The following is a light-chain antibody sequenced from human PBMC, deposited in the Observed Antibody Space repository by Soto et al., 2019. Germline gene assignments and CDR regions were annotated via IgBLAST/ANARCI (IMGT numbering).Light chain of an antibody. Sequence: QSALTQPASVSGSPGQSITISCTGTSSDVGNYNLVSWYQQHPGKAPKLMIYDVSNRPSGFSNRFSGSKSGNTASLTISGLQAEDEADYYCSSYTSSSTLVFGGGTKVTVL. CDR2: DVS. J-gene: IGLJ2*01. CDR3: SSYTSSSTLV. V-gene: IGLV2-14*02. CDR1: SSDVGNYNL.